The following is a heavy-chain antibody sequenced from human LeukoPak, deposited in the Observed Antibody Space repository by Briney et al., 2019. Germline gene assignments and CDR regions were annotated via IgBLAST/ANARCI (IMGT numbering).Heavy chain of an antibody. CDR3: EXXXXXXXXXXYYYYMDV. CDR1: XTXXGXX. Sequence: XTXXGXXMHWVRQAPGQGLEXXGWINPNSGGTNYXQKFQGRVTMTRDTSXXTAYMELSRLRSDDTAGYYCEXXXXXXXXXXYYYYMDVWGKGTTVTISS. CDR2: INPNSGGT. V-gene: IGHV1-2*02. J-gene: IGHJ6*03.